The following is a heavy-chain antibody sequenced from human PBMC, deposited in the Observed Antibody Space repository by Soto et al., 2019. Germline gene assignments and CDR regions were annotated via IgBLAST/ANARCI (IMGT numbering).Heavy chain of an antibody. CDR1: GFIFSSYS. Sequence: GGSLRLSCAASGFIFSSYSMSWVRQAPGKGLEWVSTISGSGDHTYHADSVKGRFTISRDNSKSTLYVQMNSLRAEDTAIYYCAKRHYYTSGSYEYWGQGTLVTVSS. J-gene: IGHJ4*02. CDR2: ISGSGDHT. D-gene: IGHD3-10*01. V-gene: IGHV3-23*01. CDR3: AKRHYYTSGSYEY.